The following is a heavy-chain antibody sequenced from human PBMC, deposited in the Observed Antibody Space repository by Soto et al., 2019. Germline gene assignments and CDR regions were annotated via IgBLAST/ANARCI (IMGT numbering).Heavy chain of an antibody. CDR1: GCTFSSYA. CDR2: ISYDGSNK. CDR3: ARDRGYFDY. J-gene: IGHJ4*02. D-gene: IGHD1-26*01. V-gene: IGHV3-30-3*01. Sequence: QVQLVESGGGVGQPGRSLRLSCAASGCTFSSYAMHWVRQAPGKGLEWVAVISYDGSNKYYADSVKGRFTISRDHSKNTLYLQMNSLRAEDTAVYYCARDRGYFDYWGQGTLVTVSS.